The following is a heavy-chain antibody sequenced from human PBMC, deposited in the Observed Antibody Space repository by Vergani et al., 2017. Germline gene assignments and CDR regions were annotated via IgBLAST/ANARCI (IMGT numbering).Heavy chain of an antibody. V-gene: IGHV1-46*03. J-gene: IGHJ4*02. CDR3: AREPPLTGFFDY. CDR2: ISTDGFST. Sequence: QVQLVQSGAEVGKPGASVKISCKAYGYPFTAYYIHWVRQAPEQGLEWVGVISTDGFSTFYAQKFQGRVTVTRDTSTSTVYMELTSLRSDDTAVYYCAREPPLTGFFDYWGQGTLVAVSS. CDR1: GYPFTAYY. D-gene: IGHD3-9*01.